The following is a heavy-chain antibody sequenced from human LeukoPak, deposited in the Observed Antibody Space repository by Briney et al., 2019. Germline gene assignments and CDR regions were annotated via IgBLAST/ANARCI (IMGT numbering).Heavy chain of an antibody. J-gene: IGHJ4*02. CDR3: ARGEYSSGYYFDY. Sequence: ASVKVSCKASGYSFTPYSINWVRQAPGQGLEWMGIINPSGGSTSYAQKFQGRVTMTRDTSTSTVYMELSSLRSEDTAVYYCARGEYSSGYYFDYWGQGTLVTVSS. CDR2: INPSGGST. D-gene: IGHD6-25*01. CDR1: GYSFTPYS. V-gene: IGHV1-46*01.